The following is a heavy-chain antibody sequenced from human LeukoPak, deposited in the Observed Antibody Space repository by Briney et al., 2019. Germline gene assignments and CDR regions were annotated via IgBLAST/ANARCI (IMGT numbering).Heavy chain of an antibody. Sequence: PSETLSLTCAVSGGSISSSNWWSWVRQPPGKGLEWIGEIYHSGSTNYNPSLKSRVTISVDKSKNQFSLKLSSVTAADTAVYYCARGLLSEWELPSDAFDIWGQGTMVTVSS. D-gene: IGHD1-26*01. CDR3: ARGLLSEWELPSDAFDI. CDR1: GGSISSSNW. V-gene: IGHV4-4*02. CDR2: IYHSGST. J-gene: IGHJ3*02.